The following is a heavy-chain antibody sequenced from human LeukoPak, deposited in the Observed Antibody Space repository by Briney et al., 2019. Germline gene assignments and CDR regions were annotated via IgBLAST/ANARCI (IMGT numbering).Heavy chain of an antibody. CDR2: IIPIFGTA. V-gene: IGHV1-69*06. Sequence: ASVKVSCKASGGTFTNYAINWVRQAPGQGLEWMGGIIPIFGTANYAQKFQGRVTITADKFTSTAYMELSSLRSEDTAVYYCARRNGNYYYYYMDVWGKGTTVTVSS. CDR1: GGTFTNYA. D-gene: IGHD1-1*01. CDR3: ARRNGNYYYYYMDV. J-gene: IGHJ6*03.